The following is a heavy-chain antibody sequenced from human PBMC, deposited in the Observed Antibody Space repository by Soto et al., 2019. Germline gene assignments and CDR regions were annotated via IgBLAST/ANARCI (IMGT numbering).Heavy chain of an antibody. Sequence: GESLKMSCQGSGYSFTTYWIGWVRQMPGKGLEWMGIIYPGDSDTRYSPSFQGQITISADKSISTAHLQWSSLKASDTAIYYCARHSGSFDSSGRLAGKFDFWGQGTQVTVSS. CDR2: IYPGDSDT. J-gene: IGHJ4*02. CDR1: GYSFTTYW. CDR3: ARHSGSFDSSGRLAGKFDF. V-gene: IGHV5-51*01. D-gene: IGHD3-22*01.